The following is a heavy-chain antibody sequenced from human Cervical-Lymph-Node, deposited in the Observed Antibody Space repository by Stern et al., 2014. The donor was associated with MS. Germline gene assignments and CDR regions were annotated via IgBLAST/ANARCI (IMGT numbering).Heavy chain of an antibody. CDR3: AKGTSVAAAGTWFDY. CDR1: GFTFRSYA. CDR2: ISGTGGSS. Sequence: VQLVESGGGLVQPGGSLRLSCAVSGFTFRSYAVGWVRQAPGKGLEWVSGISGTGGSSYYADSVKGRFTISRDNSKSTLYLQMNSLRAEDTAVYYCAKGTSVAAAGTWFDYWGQGTLVTVSS. J-gene: IGHJ4*02. D-gene: IGHD6-13*01. V-gene: IGHV3-23*04.